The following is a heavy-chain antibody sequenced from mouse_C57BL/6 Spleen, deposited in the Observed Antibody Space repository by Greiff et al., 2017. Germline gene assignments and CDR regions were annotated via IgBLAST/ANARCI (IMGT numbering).Heavy chain of an antibody. J-gene: IGHJ3*01. CDR2: ISSGSSTF. Sequence: EVKLMESGGGLVKPGGSLKLSCAASGFTFSDYGLHWVRQAPGKGLEWVAYISSGSSTFYYADTVKGRFTITRDNAKNSLFLQMTSLRVEDTAMYYCARPYGSSTWFAYWGRGTLVTVS. CDR1: GFTFSDYG. D-gene: IGHD1-1*01. V-gene: IGHV5-17*01. CDR3: ARPYGSSTWFAY.